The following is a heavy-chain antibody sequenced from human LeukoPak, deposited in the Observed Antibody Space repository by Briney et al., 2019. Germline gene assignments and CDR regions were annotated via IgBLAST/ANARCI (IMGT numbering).Heavy chain of an antibody. J-gene: IGHJ4*02. V-gene: IGHV3-53*01. Sequence: PGGSLRLSCAASGFTVSSNYMSWVRQAPGKGLEWVSVIYSGGSAYYADSVKGRFSISRDSSKNTLYLQMNSLRAEDTAVYYCARHRSSWLIDYWGQGTLVTVSS. D-gene: IGHD6-6*01. CDR1: GFTVSSNY. CDR3: ARHRSSWLIDY. CDR2: IYSGGSA.